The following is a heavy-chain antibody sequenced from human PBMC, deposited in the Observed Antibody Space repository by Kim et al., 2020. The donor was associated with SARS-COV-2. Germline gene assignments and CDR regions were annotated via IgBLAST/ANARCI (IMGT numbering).Heavy chain of an antibody. CDR2: IKQDGSEK. CDR1: GITFSSYW. Sequence: GGSLRLSCAASGITFSSYWMSWVRQAPGKGLEWVANIKQDGSEKYYVDSVKGRFTISRDNAKNSLYLQMNSLRAEDTAVYYCARVAPITMVRGVIPYYYYGMDVWGQGTTVTVSS. V-gene: IGHV3-7*03. CDR3: ARVAPITMVRGVIPYYYYGMDV. J-gene: IGHJ6*02. D-gene: IGHD3-10*01.